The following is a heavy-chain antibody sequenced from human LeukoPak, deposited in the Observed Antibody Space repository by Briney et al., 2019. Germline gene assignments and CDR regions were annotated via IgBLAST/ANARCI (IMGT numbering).Heavy chain of an antibody. Sequence: PSATLSLTCTVSSDSIYSSNYYWGWIRQPPGKGLEWIGSIYYSGSTYYNSSLKSRVTISVDTSKNQLSLKLSSLTAADTAVYYCARAAYCGGDCYLFDYWGQGTLVTVFS. CDR1: SDSIYSSNYY. CDR2: IYYSGST. J-gene: IGHJ4*02. CDR3: ARAAYCGGDCYLFDY. D-gene: IGHD2-21*02. V-gene: IGHV4-39*01.